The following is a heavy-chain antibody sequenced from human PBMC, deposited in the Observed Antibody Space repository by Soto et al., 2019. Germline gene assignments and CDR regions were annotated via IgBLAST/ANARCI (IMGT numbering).Heavy chain of an antibody. Sequence: QVQLQESGPGLVKPSQTLSLTCTVSGGSISSAAYYWSWIRQHPGKGLEWIGYISHSGSTYYNPSLTRRVIISVDTSTNQFSLSLTSVTAADTAVYYCAREYTYGSNFFDCWGQGALVTVSS. CDR3: AREYTYGSNFFDC. CDR2: ISHSGST. V-gene: IGHV4-31*03. J-gene: IGHJ4*02. CDR1: GGSISSAAYY. D-gene: IGHD2-2*02.